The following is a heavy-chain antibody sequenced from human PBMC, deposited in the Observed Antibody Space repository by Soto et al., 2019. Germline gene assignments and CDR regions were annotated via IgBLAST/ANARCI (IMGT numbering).Heavy chain of an antibody. CDR3: ARDGGGFGELLLNSYDAFDL. J-gene: IGHJ3*01. CDR1: GFSFSTYA. CDR2: ISYDGSNA. D-gene: IGHD3-10*01. Sequence: QEQLVESGGGVVQPGTSLRLSCTASGFSFSTYAMYWVRQAPGKGLEWVAIISYDGSNAQYADSVKGRFTVARDNSKNTLYLQMHSLTAEDKAVYYCARDGGGFGELLLNSYDAFDLWGQGKLVTVSS. V-gene: IGHV3-30*04.